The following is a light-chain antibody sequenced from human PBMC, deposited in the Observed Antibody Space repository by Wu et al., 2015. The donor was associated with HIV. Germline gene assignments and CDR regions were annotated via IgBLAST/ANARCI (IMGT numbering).Light chain of an antibody. CDR2: GAS. CDR1: QTFSSRN. Sequence: GERATLSCRASQTFSSRNLAWYQQTPGQPPRLLIYGASNRATGIPDGFSGSGSGTDFTLNISRLEPEDFAVYYCQHYGPSQWTFGQGTKVEIK. V-gene: IGKV3-20*01. CDR3: QHYGPSQWT. J-gene: IGKJ1*01.